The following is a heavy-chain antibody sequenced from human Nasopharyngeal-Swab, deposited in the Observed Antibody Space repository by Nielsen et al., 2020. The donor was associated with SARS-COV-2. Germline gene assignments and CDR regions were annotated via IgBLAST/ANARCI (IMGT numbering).Heavy chain of an antibody. D-gene: IGHD3-16*01. Sequence: WIRQPPGKGLEWIGSIYYSGSTYYNPSLKSRVTISVDTSKNQFSLKLSSVTAADTAVYYCARRVARAPRHEGDCYYGMDVWGQGTTVTVSS. CDR2: IYYSGST. J-gene: IGHJ6*02. CDR3: ARRVARAPRHEGDCYYGMDV. V-gene: IGHV4-39*01.